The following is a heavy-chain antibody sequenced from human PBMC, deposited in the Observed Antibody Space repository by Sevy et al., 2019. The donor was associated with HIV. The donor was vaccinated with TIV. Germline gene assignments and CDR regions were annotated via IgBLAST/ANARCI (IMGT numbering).Heavy chain of an antibody. D-gene: IGHD6-13*01. V-gene: IGHV3-21*01. Sequence: GGSLRLSCAASGFTFSSYNMNWVRQAPGKGLEWVSSISSSSTYIYYADSVQGRFTISRDNAKNSLFLQMNSLRAEDTDVYHCARDFGPGIAAAPDLWGRGTLVTVSS. CDR2: ISSSSTYI. J-gene: IGHJ2*01. CDR1: GFTFSSYN. CDR3: ARDFGPGIAAAPDL.